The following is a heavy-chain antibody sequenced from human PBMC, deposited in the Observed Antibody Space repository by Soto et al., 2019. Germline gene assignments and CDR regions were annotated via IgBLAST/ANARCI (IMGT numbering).Heavy chain of an antibody. CDR2: IYYSGST. V-gene: IGHV4-31*03. CDR3: ARGYCSGGSCYSRFFDY. CDR1: GGSISSGGYY. Sequence: SSETLSLTCTVSGGSISSGGYYWSWIRQHPGKGLEWIGYIYYSGSTNYNPSLKSRVTISVDTSKNQFSLKLSSVTAADTAVYYCARGYCSGGSCYSRFFDYWGQGTLVTVSS. J-gene: IGHJ4*02. D-gene: IGHD2-15*01.